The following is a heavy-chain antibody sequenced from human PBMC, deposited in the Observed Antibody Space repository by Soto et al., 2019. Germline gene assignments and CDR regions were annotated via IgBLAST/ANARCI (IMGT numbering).Heavy chain of an antibody. V-gene: IGHV3-9*01. D-gene: IGHD6-19*01. CDR3: AKDPVPKQWLANWFDP. Sequence: PGGSLRLSCAASGFTFDDYAMHWVRQAPGKGLEWVSGISWNSGNIGYADSVKGRFTISRDNAKNSLYLQMNSLRAEDTALYYCAKDPVPKQWLANWFDPWGQGTLVTVSS. CDR1: GFTFDDYA. J-gene: IGHJ5*02. CDR2: ISWNSGNI.